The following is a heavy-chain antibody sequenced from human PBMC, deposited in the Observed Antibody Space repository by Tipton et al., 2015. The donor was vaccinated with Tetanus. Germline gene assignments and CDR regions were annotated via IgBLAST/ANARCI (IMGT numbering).Heavy chain of an antibody. CDR3: AMVLGSLYGMGV. V-gene: IGHV5-51*01. J-gene: IGHJ6*02. Sequence: QLVQSGAEVKKPGESLKISCKGSGFSFSSSWIVWVRQMPGKGLEDVGIIFTGDSETRYSPSFQGQVTISADRSGTTAYLHWSSLKAADTGVYYCAMVLGSLYGMGVWGQGNTVTVSS. CDR1: GFSFSSSW. D-gene: IGHD2-8*02. CDR2: IFTGDSET.